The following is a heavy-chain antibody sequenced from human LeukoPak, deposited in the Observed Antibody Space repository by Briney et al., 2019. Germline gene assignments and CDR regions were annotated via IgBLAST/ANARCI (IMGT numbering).Heavy chain of an antibody. CDR2: ISSSSSYI. CDR3: ARGEYSSSSIALDP. J-gene: IGHJ5*02. Sequence: GGSLRLSCAASGFTFSSDSMNWVRQAPGKGLEWVSSISSSSSYIYYADSVKGRFTISRDNAKNSLYLQMNSLRAEDTAVYYCARGEYSSSSIALDPWGQGTLVTVSS. CDR1: GFTFSSDS. V-gene: IGHV3-21*01. D-gene: IGHD6-6*01.